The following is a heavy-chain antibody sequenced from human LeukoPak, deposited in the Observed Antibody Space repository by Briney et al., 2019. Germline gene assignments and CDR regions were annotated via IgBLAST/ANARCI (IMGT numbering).Heavy chain of an antibody. Sequence: SETLSLTCTVSGGSISSSSYYWGWIRQPPGKGLEWIGSIYYSGSTYYNPSLKSRVTISVDTSKNQFSLKLSSVTAADTAVYYCARDLGIAAAGGDWGQGTLVTVSS. CDR3: ARDLGIAAAGGD. V-gene: IGHV4-39*02. CDR2: IYYSGST. CDR1: GGSISSSSYY. J-gene: IGHJ4*02. D-gene: IGHD6-13*01.